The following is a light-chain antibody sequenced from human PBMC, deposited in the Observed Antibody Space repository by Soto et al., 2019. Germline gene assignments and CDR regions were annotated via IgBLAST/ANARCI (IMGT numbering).Light chain of an antibody. CDR2: EVT. CDR3: SSYAGSNNYV. Sequence: QSVLTQPPSASGSPGLSVTISCTGTSSDVGGYNYVSWYQQHPGKAPKLIIYEVTKRPSGVPARFSGSKSGNTASLTVSGLQAEDEADYYCSSYAGSNNYVFGTATKPTV. CDR1: SSDVGGYNY. J-gene: IGLJ1*01. V-gene: IGLV2-8*01.